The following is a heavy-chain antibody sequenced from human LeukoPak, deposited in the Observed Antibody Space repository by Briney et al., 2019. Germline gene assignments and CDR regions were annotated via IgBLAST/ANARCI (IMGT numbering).Heavy chain of an antibody. CDR3: AKRGVVIRVILVGFHKEANYFDS. V-gene: IGHV3-23*01. J-gene: IGHJ4*02. CDR1: GVTLSNYG. D-gene: IGHD3-22*01. Sequence: PGGSLRLSCAVSGVTLSNYGMSWVRQAPGKGLEWVAGISASGGSTNYADSVKGRFTISRDSPKNTLYLQMNSLRAEDTAVYLCAKRGVVIRVILVGFHKEANYFDSWGQGALVTVSS. CDR2: ISASGGST.